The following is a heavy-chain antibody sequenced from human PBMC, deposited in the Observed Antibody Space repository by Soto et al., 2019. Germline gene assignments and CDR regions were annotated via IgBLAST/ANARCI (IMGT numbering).Heavy chain of an antibody. Sequence: QVQLVQSGAEVKKPGASVKVSCKASGYTFTSYGISWVRQAPGQGLEWMGWISAYNGNTNYAQKLQGRVTMTTDTSTSTAYMELRSLSSDDTAVYYCATYYYGSGSQDYYGMDVWGQGTTVTVSS. J-gene: IGHJ6*02. D-gene: IGHD3-10*01. CDR3: ATYYYGSGSQDYYGMDV. V-gene: IGHV1-18*01. CDR1: GYTFTSYG. CDR2: ISAYNGNT.